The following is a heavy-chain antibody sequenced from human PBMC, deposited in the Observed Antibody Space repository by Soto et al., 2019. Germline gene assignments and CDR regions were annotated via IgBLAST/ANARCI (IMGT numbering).Heavy chain of an antibody. CDR1: GFTFSPFW. J-gene: IGHJ3*02. V-gene: IGHV3-74*01. CDR3: ARDGYYDSSGYSLGAFDI. D-gene: IGHD3-22*01. Sequence: PGGSLRLSCAASGFTFSPFWMHWVRQAPGKGLVWVAHINSDGSTIVYADSVKGRFTISRDNSKNTLYLQMNSLRAEDTAVYYCARDGYYDSSGYSLGAFDIWGQGTMVTVSS. CDR2: INSDGSTI.